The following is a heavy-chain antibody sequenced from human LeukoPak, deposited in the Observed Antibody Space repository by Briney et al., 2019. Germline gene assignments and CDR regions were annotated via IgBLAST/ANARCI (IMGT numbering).Heavy chain of an antibody. CDR2: ISSSSSYI. J-gene: IGHJ4*02. V-gene: IGHV3-21*01. CDR1: GFTFSSYS. CDR3: ARAAYSSSSGVAFDC. Sequence: GGSLRLSCAASGFTFSSYSMNWVRQAPGKGLEWVSSISSSSSYIYYADSVKGRFTISRDNAKNSLYLQMNSLRAEDTAVYYCARAAYSSSSGVAFDCWGQGTLVTVSS. D-gene: IGHD6-6*01.